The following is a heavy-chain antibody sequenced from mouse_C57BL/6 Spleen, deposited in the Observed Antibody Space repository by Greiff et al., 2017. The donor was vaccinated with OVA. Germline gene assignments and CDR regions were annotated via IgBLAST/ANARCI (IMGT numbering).Heavy chain of an antibody. Sequence: QVQLQQSGPGLVQPSQSLSITCTVSGFSLTSYGVHWVRQSPGKGLEWLGVIWRGGSTDYNAAFMSRLSITKDNSKSQVFFKMNSLQADDTAIYYCAKNREIYYGNYGDYYAMDYWGQGTSVTVSS. V-gene: IGHV2-5*01. CDR1: GFSLTSYG. CDR3: AKNREIYYGNYGDYYAMDY. CDR2: IWRGGST. J-gene: IGHJ4*01. D-gene: IGHD2-1*01.